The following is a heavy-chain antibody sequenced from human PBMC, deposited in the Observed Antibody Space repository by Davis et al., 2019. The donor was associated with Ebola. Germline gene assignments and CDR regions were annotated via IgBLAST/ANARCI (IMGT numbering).Heavy chain of an antibody. CDR1: GGSISSGGYY. D-gene: IGHD5-18*01. V-gene: IGHV4-31*03. CDR3: ARDVDTASTQYYYGMDV. CDR2: IYYSGST. Sequence: LRLSCTVSGGSISSGGYYWSWIRQHPGKGLEWIGYIYYSGSTYYNPSLKSRVTISVDTSKNQFSLKLSSVTAADTAVYYCARDVDTASTQYYYGMDVWGQGTTVTVSS. J-gene: IGHJ6*02.